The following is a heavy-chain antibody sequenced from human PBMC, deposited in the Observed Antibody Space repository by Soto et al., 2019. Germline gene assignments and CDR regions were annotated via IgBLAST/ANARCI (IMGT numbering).Heavy chain of an antibody. CDR3: ARGPRKAAMVGEYYYYGMDV. J-gene: IGHJ6*02. Sequence: ASVKVSCKASGYTFTSYGISWVRQAPGQGLEWMGWISAYNGNTNYAQKLQGRVTMTTDTSTSTAYMELRSLRSDDTAVYYCARGPRKAAMVGEYYYYGMDVWGQGTTVTVSS. CDR1: GYTFTSYG. D-gene: IGHD5-18*01. CDR2: ISAYNGNT. V-gene: IGHV1-18*04.